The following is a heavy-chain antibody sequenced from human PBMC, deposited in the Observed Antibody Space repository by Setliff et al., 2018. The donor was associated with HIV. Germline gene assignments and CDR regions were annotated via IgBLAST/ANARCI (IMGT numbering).Heavy chain of an antibody. Sequence: PGGSLRLSCAASGFTFSSYAMSWVRQTPEKGLEWVSIITSGGGTYYADYAKGRFIICRDDSKNMLFLQMDSLRVEDTAVYYCASSGSGSYINWFGPWGQGTLVTVSS. CDR3: ASSGSGSYINWFGP. V-gene: IGHV3-23*01. CDR2: IITSGGGT. J-gene: IGHJ5*02. CDR1: GFTFSSYA. D-gene: IGHD3-10*01.